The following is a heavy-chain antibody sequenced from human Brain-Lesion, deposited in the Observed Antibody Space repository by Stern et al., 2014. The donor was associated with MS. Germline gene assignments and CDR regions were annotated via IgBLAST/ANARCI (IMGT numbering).Heavy chain of an antibody. D-gene: IGHD6-19*01. CDR2: IFYTGST. V-gene: IGHV4-39*02. CDR3: ARGAGVFDS. J-gene: IGHJ4*02. Sequence: QVQLEESGPGLVKPSETLSLTCTVSGGSIGRSSYYWGWIRQPPGKGLEWIGNIFYTGSTFYDPSLKSRVTISVDTPNNHSPLSLNSVPAADTAVYYCARGAGVFDSWGQGTLVTVSP. CDR1: GGSIGRSSYY.